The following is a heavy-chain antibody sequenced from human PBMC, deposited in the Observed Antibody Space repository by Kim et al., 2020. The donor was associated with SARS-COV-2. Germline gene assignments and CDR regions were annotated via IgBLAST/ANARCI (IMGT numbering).Heavy chain of an antibody. D-gene: IGHD2-2*01. V-gene: IGHV3-21*01. Sequence: GGSLRLSCAASGFTFSSYSMNWVRQAPGKGLEWVSSISSSSSYIYYADSVKGRFTISRDNAKNSLYLQMNSLRAEDTAVYYCARGVVVVPAAYLGGWGQGTLVTVSS. J-gene: IGHJ4*02. CDR3: ARGVVVVPAAYLGG. CDR1: GFTFSSYS. CDR2: ISSSSSYI.